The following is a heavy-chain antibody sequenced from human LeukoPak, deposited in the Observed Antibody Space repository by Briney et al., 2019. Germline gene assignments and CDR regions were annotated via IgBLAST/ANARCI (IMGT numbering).Heavy chain of an antibody. V-gene: IGHV4-4*07. J-gene: IGHJ6*02. Sequence: SETLSLTCTVSGGSISSYYWSWIRQPAGKGLEWIGRIYTSGSTNYNPSLKSRVTMSVDMSKNQFSLKLSSVTAADTAVYYCARSLYSSSWYRYYYYGMDVWGQGTTVTVSS. CDR2: IYTSGST. D-gene: IGHD6-13*01. CDR1: GGSISSYY. CDR3: ARSLYSSSWYRYYYYGMDV.